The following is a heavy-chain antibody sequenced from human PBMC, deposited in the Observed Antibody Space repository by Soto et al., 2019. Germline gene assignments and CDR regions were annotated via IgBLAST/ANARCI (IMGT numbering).Heavy chain of an antibody. J-gene: IGHJ5*02. CDR3: VKGSQYSSGAP. Sequence: GGSLRLSWAGSGFTISTHGMHWVRQAPGKGLVWVSRINSDGSSTYYADSVKGRFTISRDNSKNTLYLQMSSLRAEDTAVYYCVKGSQYSSGAPWGQGTLVTVSS. CDR1: GFTISTHG. CDR2: INSDGSST. V-gene: IGHV3-64D*06. D-gene: IGHD6-25*01.